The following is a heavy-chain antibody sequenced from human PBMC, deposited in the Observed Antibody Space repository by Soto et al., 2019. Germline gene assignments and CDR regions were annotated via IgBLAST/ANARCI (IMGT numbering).Heavy chain of an antibody. Sequence: QVQLVQSGPEVRKPGASVRLSCATSGYNFNQYYIHWVRQAPGQGLEWMGIINLRGGTTEYAHKFRGRVTVTGDTSTRTAYMELSSLRSEDTAVYFCARGTDDSDVTRWDHWGQGTLITVSS. D-gene: IGHD4-17*01. CDR1: GYNFNQYY. CDR3: ARGTDDSDVTRWDH. CDR2: INLRGGTT. V-gene: IGHV1-46*02. J-gene: IGHJ4*02.